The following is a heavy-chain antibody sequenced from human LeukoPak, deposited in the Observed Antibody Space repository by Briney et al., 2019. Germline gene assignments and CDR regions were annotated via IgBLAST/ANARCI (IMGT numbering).Heavy chain of an antibody. Sequence: SETLSLTCTVSGGSMSSHYWSWIRQTPGKGLEWSGYIYYIGSTNYNPSLKSRVTISVDTSKNQFSLKLSSVTAADKAVYYCARLRFDRGNAFDIWGQGTMVTVSS. CDR3: ARLRFDRGNAFDI. V-gene: IGHV4-59*08. CDR1: GGSMSSHY. J-gene: IGHJ3*02. CDR2: IYYIGST. D-gene: IGHD3-16*01.